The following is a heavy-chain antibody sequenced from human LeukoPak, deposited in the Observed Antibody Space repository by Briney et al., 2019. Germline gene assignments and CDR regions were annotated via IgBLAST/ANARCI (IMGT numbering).Heavy chain of an antibody. Sequence: SETLSLTCTVSGGSISSGGYYWSWIRQPPGKGLEWIGYIYHSGSTYYNPSLKSRVTISVDRSKNQFSLKLSSVTAADTAVYYCARGYSLNYYDSSGGAFDIWGQGTMVTVSS. D-gene: IGHD3-22*01. CDR1: GGSISSGGYY. V-gene: IGHV4-30-2*01. CDR2: IYHSGST. CDR3: ARGYSLNYYDSSGGAFDI. J-gene: IGHJ3*02.